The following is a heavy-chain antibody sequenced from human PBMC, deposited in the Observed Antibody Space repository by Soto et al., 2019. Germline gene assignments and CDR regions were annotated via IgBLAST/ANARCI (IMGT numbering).Heavy chain of an antibody. CDR2: IIPIFGTA. J-gene: IGHJ6*02. Sequence: QVQLVQSGAGVKKPGSSVKVSCKASGGTFSSYAISWVRQAPGQGLEWMGGIIPIFGTANYAQKFQGRVTITADESTSTAYMELSSLRSEDTAVYYCAGSGYSPYYYYYGMDVWGQGTTVTVSS. CDR3: AGSGYSPYYYYYGMDV. D-gene: IGHD3-3*01. V-gene: IGHV1-69*01. CDR1: GGTFSSYA.